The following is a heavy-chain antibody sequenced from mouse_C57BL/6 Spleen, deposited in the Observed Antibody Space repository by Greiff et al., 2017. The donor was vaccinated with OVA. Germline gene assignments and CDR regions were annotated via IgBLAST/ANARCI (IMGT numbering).Heavy chain of an antibody. D-gene: IGHD1-1*01. CDR3: AREITTVVATEGGFDY. V-gene: IGHV5-16*01. CDR2: INYDGSST. Sequence: EVMLVESEGGLVQPGSSMKLSCTASGFTFSDYYMAWVRQVPEKGLEWVANINYDGSSTYYLDSLKSRFIISRDNAKNILYLQMSSLKSEDTATYYCAREITTVVATEGGFDYWGQGTTLTVSS. J-gene: IGHJ2*01. CDR1: GFTFSDYY.